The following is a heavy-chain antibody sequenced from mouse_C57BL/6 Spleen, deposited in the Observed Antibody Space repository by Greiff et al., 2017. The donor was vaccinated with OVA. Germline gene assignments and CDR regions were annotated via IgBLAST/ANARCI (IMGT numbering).Heavy chain of an antibody. V-gene: IGHV1-54*01. J-gene: IGHJ2*01. D-gene: IGHD2-4*01. CDR2: INPGSGGT. Sequence: QVQLQQSGAELVRPGTSVKVSCKASGYAFTNYLIEWVKQRPGQGLEWIGVINPGSGGTNYNEKFKGKATLTADKSSSTAYMQLSSLTSEDSAVYFGASAPYYDYDRGDFDYWGQGTTLTVSS. CDR1: GYAFTNYL. CDR3: ASAPYYDYDRGDFDY.